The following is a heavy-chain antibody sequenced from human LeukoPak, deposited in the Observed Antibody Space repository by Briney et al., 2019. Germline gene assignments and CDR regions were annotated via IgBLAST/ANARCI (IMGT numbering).Heavy chain of an antibody. Sequence: GGSQRLSCAASGFTFSSYWMSWVRQAPGKGLEWVANIKQDGSEKYYVDSVKGRFTISRDNAKNSLYLQMNSLRAEDTAVYYCARDSGRSGYLASYFDYWGQGTLVTVSS. CDR3: ARDSGRSGYLASYFDY. V-gene: IGHV3-7*01. D-gene: IGHD3-22*01. J-gene: IGHJ4*02. CDR1: GFTFSSYW. CDR2: IKQDGSEK.